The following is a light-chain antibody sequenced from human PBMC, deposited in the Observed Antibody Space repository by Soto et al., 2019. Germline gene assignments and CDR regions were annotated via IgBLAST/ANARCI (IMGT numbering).Light chain of an antibody. V-gene: IGLV2-14*01. CDR3: SSSTTSNTLFV. CDR1: SDDTINYKH. CDR2: EVS. J-gene: IGLJ1*01. Sequence: QPVLTQPASVSGSAGRWITISCTRSSDDTINYKHVSWYQLHPGKAPTLIIYEVSNRPSGVSGRFSGSKSGNPASLTLSGLQAEEEADYYCSSSTTSNTLFVFGTGTKVTVL.